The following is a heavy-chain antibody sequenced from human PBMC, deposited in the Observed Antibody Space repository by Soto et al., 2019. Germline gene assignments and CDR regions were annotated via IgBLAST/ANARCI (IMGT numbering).Heavy chain of an antibody. CDR1: GSTFSSYG. J-gene: IGHJ5*02. CDR2: LIPVLVTP. CDR3: ARPQYGDYGLFGGWFDP. Sequence: QVQLVQSGAEVKKPGSSVKVSCKASGSTFSSYGISWVRQAPGQGLEWMGGLIPVLVTPNYAQKFQGRLTISADESTSTAYMELSSLRSDDTAVYYCARPQYGDYGLFGGWFDPWGQGTLVTVSS. D-gene: IGHD4-17*01. V-gene: IGHV1-69*01.